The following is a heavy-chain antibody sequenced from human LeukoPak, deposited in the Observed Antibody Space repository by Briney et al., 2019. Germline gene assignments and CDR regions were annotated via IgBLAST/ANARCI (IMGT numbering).Heavy chain of an antibody. D-gene: IGHD3-10*01. V-gene: IGHV3-48*04. CDR1: GFTFSSYS. J-gene: IGHJ4*02. Sequence: PGGSLRLSCAASGFTFSSYSMNWVRQAPGKGLEWVSYISSSSSTIYYADSVKGRFTISRDNAKNSLYLQMNSLRAEDTAVYYCARDAGGLLWFGEFPGANFDYWGQGTLVTVSS. CDR3: ARDAGGLLWFGEFPGANFDY. CDR2: ISSSSSTI.